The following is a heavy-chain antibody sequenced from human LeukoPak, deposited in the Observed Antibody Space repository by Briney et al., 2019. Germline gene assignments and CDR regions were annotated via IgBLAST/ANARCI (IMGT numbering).Heavy chain of an antibody. Sequence: PSETLSLTCAVYGGSVSGYYLSWIRQPPGKGLEWIGVIDHSGSTNYNPSLKGRVTISVDTSKNQYSLKLSSVTAADTAVYYCARCRLRVTIFGPYNWFDPWGQGTLVTVSS. CDR1: GGSVSGYY. J-gene: IGHJ5*02. D-gene: IGHD3-3*01. CDR3: ARCRLRVTIFGPYNWFDP. V-gene: IGHV4-34*01. CDR2: IDHSGST.